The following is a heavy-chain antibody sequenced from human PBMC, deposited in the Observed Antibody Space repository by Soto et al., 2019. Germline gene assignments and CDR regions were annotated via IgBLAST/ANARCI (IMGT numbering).Heavy chain of an antibody. V-gene: IGHV4-61*01. D-gene: IGHD5-18*01. Sequence: SETLSLTCTVSGGSISSSSYYWSWIRQPPGKGLEWIGYIYYSGSTNYNPSLKSRVTISVDTSKNQFSLKLSSVTAADTAVYYCARAGERGYSYDYNWFDPWGQGTLVTVSS. CDR3: ARAGERGYSYDYNWFDP. J-gene: IGHJ5*02. CDR1: GGSISSSSYY. CDR2: IYYSGST.